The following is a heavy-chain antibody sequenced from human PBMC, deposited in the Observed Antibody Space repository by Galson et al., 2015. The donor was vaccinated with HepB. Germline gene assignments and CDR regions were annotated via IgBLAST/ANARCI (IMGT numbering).Heavy chain of an antibody. J-gene: IGHJ6*02. Sequence: SLRLSCAASGFTFSSYAMHWVRQAPGKGLEWVAVISYDGSNKYYADSVKGRFTISRDNSKNTLYLQMNSLRAEDTAVYYCARDSPILRLGYCSGGSCYQGSGMDVWGQGTTVTVSS. V-gene: IGHV3-30-3*01. D-gene: IGHD2-15*01. CDR1: GFTFSSYA. CDR2: ISYDGSNK. CDR3: ARDSPILRLGYCSGGSCYQGSGMDV.